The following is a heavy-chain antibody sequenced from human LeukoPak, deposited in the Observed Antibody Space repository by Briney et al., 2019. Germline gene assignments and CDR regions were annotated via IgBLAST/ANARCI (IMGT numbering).Heavy chain of an antibody. CDR2: IYYGGST. CDR3: AKDLDGSSYAFDI. V-gene: IGHV3-66*02. Sequence: GGSLRLSCAASGFIVSSNYMNWVRQAPGKGLEWVSVIYYGGSTYYADSVKGRFTISRDNSKNTLYLQMNSLRAEDTAVYYCAKDLDGSSYAFDIWGQGTMVTVSS. D-gene: IGHD6-6*01. J-gene: IGHJ3*02. CDR1: GFIVSSNY.